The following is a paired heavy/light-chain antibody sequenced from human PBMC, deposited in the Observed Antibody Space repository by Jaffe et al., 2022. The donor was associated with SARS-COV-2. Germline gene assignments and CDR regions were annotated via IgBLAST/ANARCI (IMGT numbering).Light chain of an antibody. CDR1: QSVSSTY. CDR3: QQFVSSRYT. J-gene: IGKJ2*01. Sequence: EIVLTQSPDTLSLSPGERATLSCRASQSVSSTYLAWYQQKPGQAPRLLIYGASSRATGIPDRFSGSGSGTDFTLTISRLEPEDFAVYYCQQFVSSRYTFGQGTKLEIK. V-gene: IGKV3-20*01. CDR2: GAS.
Heavy chain of an antibody. CDR2: ISSSGTTI. CDR3: AKEVNSFDP. Sequence: QVQLVESGGGLVKPGGSLRLSCAASGFTFSDYYMSWIRQAPGKGLEWVSYISSSGTTINYADSVKGRFTISRDNAKKSLYLQMNSLRAEDTAVYYCAKEVNSFDPWGQGTLVTVSS. CDR1: GFTFSDYY. D-gene: IGHD2-21*01. V-gene: IGHV3-11*01. J-gene: IGHJ5*02.